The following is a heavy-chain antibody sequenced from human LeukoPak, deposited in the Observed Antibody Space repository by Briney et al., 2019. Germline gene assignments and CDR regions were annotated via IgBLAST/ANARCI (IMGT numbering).Heavy chain of an antibody. CDR2: ISSSGSTI. CDR1: GFTFSDYY. CDR3: ATYYDILTGYCPFDY. V-gene: IGHV3-11*01. Sequence: GGSLRLSCAASGFTFSDYYMSWIRQAPGEGLEWVSYISSSGSTIYYADSVKGRFTISRDNAKNSLYLQMNSLRAEDTAVYYCATYYDILTGYCPFDYWGQGTLVTVSS. D-gene: IGHD3-9*01. J-gene: IGHJ4*02.